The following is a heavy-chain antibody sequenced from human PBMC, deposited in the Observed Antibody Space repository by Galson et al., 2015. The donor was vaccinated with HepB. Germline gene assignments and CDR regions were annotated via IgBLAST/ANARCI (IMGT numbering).Heavy chain of an antibody. CDR2: IYYRGST. J-gene: IGHJ2*01. D-gene: IGHD2-8*01. V-gene: IGHV4-39*01. Sequence: SETLSLTCTVSGGSISSSSYYWGWIRQPPGKGLEWIGRIYYRGSTYYNPSLKIRVTISVDTSKTKFSLKLSSVTAADTAVYYCARLPGWEYCTNGVCYPYWYFDLWGRGTLVTVSS. CDR1: GGSISSSSYY. CDR3: ARLPGWEYCTNGVCYPYWYFDL.